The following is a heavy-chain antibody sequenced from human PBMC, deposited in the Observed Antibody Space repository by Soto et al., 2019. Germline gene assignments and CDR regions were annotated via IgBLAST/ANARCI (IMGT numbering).Heavy chain of an antibody. J-gene: IGHJ5*02. CDR3: ARGPVHDFWSGEYSLEP. CDR1: GGSISSGGYY. V-gene: IGHV4-31*03. Sequence: PSETLSLTCTVSGGSISSGGYYWSWIRQHPGKGLEWIGYIYYSENTYYNPSLNSRVTISVDTSKNQFSLKLSSVTAADTAVYYCARGPVHDFWSGEYSLEPCGQGTL. CDR2: IYYSENT. D-gene: IGHD3-3*01.